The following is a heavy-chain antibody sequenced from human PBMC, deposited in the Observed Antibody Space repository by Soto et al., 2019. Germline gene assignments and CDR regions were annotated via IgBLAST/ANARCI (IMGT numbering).Heavy chain of an antibody. CDR1: GGSFSGYY. Sequence: QVQLQQWGAGLLKPSETLSLTCAVYGGSFSGYYWSWIRQPPGKGLEWIGEINHSGSTNYNPSLKSRVTISGDTSKNQFSLKLSSVTAADTAVYYCARGFGVYYYYYMDVWGKGTTVTVSS. J-gene: IGHJ6*03. CDR3: ARGFGVYYYYYMDV. V-gene: IGHV4-34*01. CDR2: INHSGST. D-gene: IGHD3-10*01.